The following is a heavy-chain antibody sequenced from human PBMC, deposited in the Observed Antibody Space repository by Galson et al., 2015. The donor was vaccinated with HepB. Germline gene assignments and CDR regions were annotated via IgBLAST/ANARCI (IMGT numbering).Heavy chain of an antibody. CDR3: ARDRRVPRFFYYYGMDV. V-gene: IGHV4-4*08. CDR2: INSNGHT. Sequence: SETLSLTCTVSGGSISADYWNWIRQPPGKGLQWIGYINSNGHTNYNPFLKSRVTISIDTSKNQFSLNVSSVTAADTAVYYCARDRRVPRFFYYYGMDVWGQGTTVTVSS. D-gene: IGHD3-3*01. CDR1: GGSISADY. J-gene: IGHJ6*02.